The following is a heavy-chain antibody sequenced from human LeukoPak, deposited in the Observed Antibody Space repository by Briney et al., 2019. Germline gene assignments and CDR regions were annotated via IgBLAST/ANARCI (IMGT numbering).Heavy chain of an antibody. Sequence: PGGSLRLSCAASGFSFSTQWMSWFRQAPGKGLEWVALIKQDGSDKHYVDSVKGRFTISRDNAKNSLYMQMNSLRADDTAVYYCAGDEGWTFDIWGQGTKVTVSS. CDR2: IKQDGSDK. CDR1: GFSFSTQW. V-gene: IGHV3-7*01. CDR3: AGDEGWTFDI. D-gene: IGHD5-24*01. J-gene: IGHJ3*02.